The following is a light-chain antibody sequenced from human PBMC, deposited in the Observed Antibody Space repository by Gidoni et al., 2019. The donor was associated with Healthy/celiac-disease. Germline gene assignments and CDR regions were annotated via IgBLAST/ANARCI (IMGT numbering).Light chain of an antibody. V-gene: IGLV1-47*02. CDR3: AAWDDSLSGFYV. J-gene: IGLJ1*01. Sequence: SVLTQPPSASGTPGQRVTISCSGISSNIGSNYVYWYQQLPGTAPKLLIYSNNQRPSGVPDRFSGSKSGTSASLAISGLRSEDEADYYCAAWDDSLSGFYVFGTGTKVTVL. CDR1: SSNIGSNY. CDR2: SNN.